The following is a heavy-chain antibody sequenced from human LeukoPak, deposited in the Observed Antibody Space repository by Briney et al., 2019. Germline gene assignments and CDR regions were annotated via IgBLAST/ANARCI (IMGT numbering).Heavy chain of an antibody. CDR3: ASSGEEMATITGAFGY. CDR2: INAGNGNT. CDR1: GYTFTSYA. D-gene: IGHD5-24*01. J-gene: IGHJ4*02. Sequence: AASVKVSCKASGYTFTSYAMHWVRQATGQRLEWMGWINAGNGNTKYSQKFQGRVTITRDTSASTAYMELSSLRSEDTAVYYCASSGEEMATITGAFGYWGRGTLVTVSS. V-gene: IGHV1-3*01.